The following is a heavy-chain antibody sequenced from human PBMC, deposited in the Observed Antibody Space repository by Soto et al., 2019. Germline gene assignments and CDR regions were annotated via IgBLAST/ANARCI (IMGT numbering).Heavy chain of an antibody. CDR2: VSSDGNHA. V-gene: IGHV3-30*04. Sequence: QVQLVESGGGVVQPGTSLRLSCVGSGFTFSSDALHWVRQAPGKGLEWVAVVSSDGNHAYYPDHVKGLFTISKDNSQSTVYMHMKSLKPEDTADYYCARDSAYSTAPTHFYHWCQGTLVTVST. J-gene: IGHJ4*02. CDR3: ARDSAYSTAPTHFYH. D-gene: IGHD2-2*01. CDR1: GFTFSSDA.